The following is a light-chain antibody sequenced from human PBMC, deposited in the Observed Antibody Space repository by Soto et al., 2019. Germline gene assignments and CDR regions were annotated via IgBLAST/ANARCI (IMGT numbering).Light chain of an antibody. CDR2: DVS. V-gene: IGLV2-14*01. CDR3: SSYTSSSTPYV. CDR1: SSDVGGYNY. J-gene: IGLJ1*01. Sequence: HSALTQPASVSGSPGQSITISCTGTSSDVGGYNYVSWYQQHPGKAPKLMIYDVSNRPSGVSNRFSGSKSGNTASLTISGLQAEDEADYYCSSYTSSSTPYVCGTGTKVNVL.